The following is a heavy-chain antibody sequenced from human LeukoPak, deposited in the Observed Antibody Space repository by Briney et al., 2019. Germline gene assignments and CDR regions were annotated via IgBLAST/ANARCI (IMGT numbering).Heavy chain of an antibody. CDR1: GFTFSSYA. V-gene: IGHV3-23*01. Sequence: GGSLRLSCAASGFTFSSYAMSWVRQAPGKGLEWVSAISGSGGSTYYADSVKGRFTISRDNSKNTLYLQMNSLRAEDTAVYYCAKDLSSEVYYHSSGYGDWGQGTLVTVSS. CDR3: AKDLSSEVYYHSSGYGD. CDR2: ISGSGGST. D-gene: IGHD3-22*01. J-gene: IGHJ4*02.